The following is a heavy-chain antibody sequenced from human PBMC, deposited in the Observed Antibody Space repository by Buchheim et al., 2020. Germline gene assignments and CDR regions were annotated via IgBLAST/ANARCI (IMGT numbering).Heavy chain of an antibody. V-gene: IGHV3-48*03. J-gene: IGHJ1*01. CDR2: ISASGGRT. D-gene: IGHD3-10*01. CDR3: ATDPHYPSGSY. Sequence: EVFLVESGGHLVQPGGSLRLSCAASGFPFGGYEMNWVCQAPGKGLECIAYISASGGRTYYVDSVRGRFTISRDNAKNSLYLQMSSLRVEDTAVYYCATDPHYPSGSYWGRGTL. CDR1: GFPFGGYE.